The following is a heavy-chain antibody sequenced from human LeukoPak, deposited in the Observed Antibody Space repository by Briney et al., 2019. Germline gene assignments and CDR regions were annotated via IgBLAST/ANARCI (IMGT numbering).Heavy chain of an antibody. CDR1: GDSINSYY. V-gene: IGHV4-59*01. Sequence: ASETLSLTCTVSGDSINSYYWSWIRQPPGKGLEWIGYIYYSGSTNYNPSLKSRVTISVDTSKTQFSLKVSSVTAADTAVYYCARGGSGWLFDYWGQGTLVTVSS. CDR3: ARGGSGWLFDY. CDR2: IYYSGST. D-gene: IGHD6-19*01. J-gene: IGHJ4*02.